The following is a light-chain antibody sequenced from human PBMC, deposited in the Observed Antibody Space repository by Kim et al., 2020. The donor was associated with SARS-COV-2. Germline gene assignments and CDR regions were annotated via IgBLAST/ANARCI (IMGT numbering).Light chain of an antibody. V-gene: IGKV3-15*01. Sequence: EIVMTQSPATLSVSPGERATLSCRASQSVSSNLAWYQQRPGQAPRLLIYALSTRATGTPAKFSGSGSGTEFTLTINSLQSEDFAVYYCQQYNDWPFTFGGGTKVDIK. CDR3: QQYNDWPFT. CDR1: QSVSSN. CDR2: ALS. J-gene: IGKJ4*01.